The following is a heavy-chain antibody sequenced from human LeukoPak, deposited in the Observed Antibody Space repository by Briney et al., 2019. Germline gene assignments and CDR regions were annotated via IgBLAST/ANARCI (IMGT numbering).Heavy chain of an antibody. CDR3: ARQHCYGSGSRYAFDI. CDR2: IYYSGST. V-gene: IGHV4-59*08. D-gene: IGHD3-10*01. CDR1: GGSISSYY. J-gene: IGHJ3*02. Sequence: SETLSLTCTVSGGSISSYYWSWIRQPPGKGLEWIWYIYYSGSTNYNPSLKSRVTISVDTSKNQFSLKLSSVTAADTAVYYCARQHCYGSGSRYAFDIWGQGTMVTVSS.